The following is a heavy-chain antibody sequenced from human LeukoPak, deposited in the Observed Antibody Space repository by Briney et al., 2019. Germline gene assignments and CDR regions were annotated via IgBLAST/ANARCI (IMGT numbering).Heavy chain of an antibody. CDR1: GFTFSSYW. CDR3: ATLKDYGDYRLGG. CDR2: IKQDGSEK. Sequence: QAGGSLRLSCAASGFTFSSYWMSWVRQAPGKGLEWVANIKQDGSEKYYVDSVKGRFTISRDNAKNSLYLQMNSLRAEDTAVYYCATLKDYGDYRLGGWGQGTLVTVSS. J-gene: IGHJ4*02. V-gene: IGHV3-7*01. D-gene: IGHD4-17*01.